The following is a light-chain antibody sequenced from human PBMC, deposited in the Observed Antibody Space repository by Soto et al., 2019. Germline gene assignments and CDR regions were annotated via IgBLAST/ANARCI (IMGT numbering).Light chain of an antibody. Sequence: QSALTQPASVSGSPGQSITISCTGTSSDVGGYNYVSWYQHNPGKAPKLMIYDVNNRPSGVSNRFSGSKSGNTASLTISGLQADDEAEYYCASYRTSTTPYVVFGGGTKLTVL. CDR2: DVN. CDR1: SSDVGGYNY. V-gene: IGLV2-14*03. J-gene: IGLJ2*01. CDR3: ASYRTSTTPYVV.